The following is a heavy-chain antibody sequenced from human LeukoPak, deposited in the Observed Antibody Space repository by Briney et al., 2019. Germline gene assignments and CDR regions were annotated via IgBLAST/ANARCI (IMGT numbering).Heavy chain of an antibody. CDR3: ARMGGSSSSGGIDY. CDR2: IDWDDDK. CDR1: GFSLRASGMC. Sequence: SGPALVKPTRTLTLTCTFSGFSLRASGMCVSWIRQPPAKALERLALIDWDDDKYYSTSLKVRLTISKDTSKNQVVLTMTNMDPVDTATYYCARMGGSSSSGGIDYWGQGTLVTVSS. V-gene: IGHV2-70*01. J-gene: IGHJ4*02. D-gene: IGHD6-6*01.